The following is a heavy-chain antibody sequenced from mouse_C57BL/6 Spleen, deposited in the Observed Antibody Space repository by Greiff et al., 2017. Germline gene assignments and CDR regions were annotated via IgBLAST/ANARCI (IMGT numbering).Heavy chain of an antibody. D-gene: IGHD6-1*02. CDR3: ARGGRGTATLFAY. CDR1: GYTFTSYW. CDR2: IDPSDSYT. V-gene: IGHV1-69*01. J-gene: IGHJ3*01. Sequence: QVQLQQPGAELVMPGASVKLSCKASGYTFTSYWMHWVKQRPGQGLEWIGEIDPSDSYTNYNQKFKSKSTLTVDKSSSTAYMQLSSLTSEDSAVDYCARGGRGTATLFAYWGQGTLVTVSA.